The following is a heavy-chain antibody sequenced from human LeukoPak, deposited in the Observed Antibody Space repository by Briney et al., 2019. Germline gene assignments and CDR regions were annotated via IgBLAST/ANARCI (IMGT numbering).Heavy chain of an antibody. CDR3: ARDFTSGWYVFDY. Sequence: PGGSLRLSCAASGFTFSSYSMNWVRQAPGKGLEWVSSISSSSSYIYYADSVKGRFTISRDNAKNSLYLQMSSLRAEDTAVHYCARDFTSGWYVFDYWGQGTLVTVSS. CDR1: GFTFSSYS. D-gene: IGHD6-19*01. CDR2: ISSSSSYI. J-gene: IGHJ4*02. V-gene: IGHV3-21*01.